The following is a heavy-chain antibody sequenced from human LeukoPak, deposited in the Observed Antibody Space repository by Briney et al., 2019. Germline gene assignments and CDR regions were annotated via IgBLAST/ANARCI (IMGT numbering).Heavy chain of an antibody. V-gene: IGHV1-69*13. D-gene: IGHD3-22*01. Sequence: ASVKVSCKASGGTFSSYAISWVRQAPGQGLEWMGGIIPIFGTANYAQKFQGRVTITADESTNTAYMELSSLRSDDTAVYYCARCIPTTMINYFDHWGQGPWSPSPQ. CDR3: ARCIPTTMINYFDH. J-gene: IGHJ4*02. CDR1: GGTFSSYA. CDR2: IIPIFGTA.